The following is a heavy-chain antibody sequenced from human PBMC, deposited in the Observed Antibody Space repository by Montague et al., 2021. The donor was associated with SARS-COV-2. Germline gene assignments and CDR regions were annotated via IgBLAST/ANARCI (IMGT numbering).Heavy chain of an antibody. Sequence: SETLSLTCTFSGASISSFHCSWIRQPPGKGLEWIGYIYYTGSAKYNPSLKSRVTMSVDTSNNQFSLRLSSVTAADTAVYYCARHDIFSNCFDHWGQGTLVTVSS. J-gene: IGHJ5*02. CDR3: ARHDIFSNCFDH. CDR2: IYYTGSA. D-gene: IGHD3-9*01. V-gene: IGHV4-59*08. CDR1: GASISSFH.